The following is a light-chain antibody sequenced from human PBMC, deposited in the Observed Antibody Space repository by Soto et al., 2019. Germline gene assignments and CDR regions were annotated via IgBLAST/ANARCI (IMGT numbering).Light chain of an antibody. Sequence: SYELTQPPSVSVSPGQTARITCSGDALPNQYAYWFQQRPGQAPVLLIYKHSERPSGIPERFSGSSSGTVVTLTISGVQAEDEADYYCQSADISGSYHVMFGGGTQLTVL. CDR2: KHS. CDR3: QSADISGSYHVM. CDR1: ALPNQY. J-gene: IGLJ3*02. V-gene: IGLV3-25*03.